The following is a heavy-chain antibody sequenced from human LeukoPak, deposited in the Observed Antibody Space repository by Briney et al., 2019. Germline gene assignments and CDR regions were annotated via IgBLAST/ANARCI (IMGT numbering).Heavy chain of an antibody. J-gene: IGHJ5*02. V-gene: IGHV3-23*01. Sequence: GSLRLSCAASGFTFSSYAMSWVRQAPGKGLEWVSAISGSGGSTYYADSVKGRFTISRDNSKSTLYLQMNSLRAEDTAVYYCAKVHCGGDCYYWFDPWGQGTLVTVSS. CDR3: AKVHCGGDCYYWFDP. CDR2: ISGSGGST. D-gene: IGHD2-21*02. CDR1: GFTFSSYA.